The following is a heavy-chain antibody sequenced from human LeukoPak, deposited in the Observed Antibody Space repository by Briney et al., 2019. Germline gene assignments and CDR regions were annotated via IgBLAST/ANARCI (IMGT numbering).Heavy chain of an antibody. CDR1: GFTFSGYT. J-gene: IGHJ4*02. D-gene: IGHD5-18*01. Sequence: PGGSLRLSCGASGFTFSGYTMNWVRQAPGKGLEWVSTISDGSSNTHYADSVKGRFTIYRDDSKSTVYLQMNSLRAEDTATYYCTSRILAHFDHWGQGTVVTVSS. V-gene: IGHV3-23*01. CDR3: TSRILAHFDH. CDR2: ISDGSSNT.